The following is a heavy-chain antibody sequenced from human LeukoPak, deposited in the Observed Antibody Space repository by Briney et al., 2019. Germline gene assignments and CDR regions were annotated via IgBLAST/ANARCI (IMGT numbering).Heavy chain of an antibody. J-gene: IGHJ4*02. CDR2: IIPIFGIA. D-gene: IGHD1-26*01. V-gene: IGHV1-69*04. CDR3: AREESGSYIDY. CDR1: GGTFSSYA. Sequence: SVKVSCKASGGTFSSYAISWVRQAPGQGLEWMGRIIPIFGIANYAQKFQGRVMITADKSTSTAYMELSSLRSEDTAVYYCAREESGSYIDYWGQGTLVTVSS.